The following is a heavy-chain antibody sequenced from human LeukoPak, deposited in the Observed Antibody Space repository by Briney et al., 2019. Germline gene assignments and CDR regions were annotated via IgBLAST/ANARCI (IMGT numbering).Heavy chain of an antibody. V-gene: IGHV4-39*07. CDR1: GGSIRRNDYC. CDR3: ARGQVRLFDY. D-gene: IGHD3-16*01. Sequence: SETLSLTCSVSGGSIRRNDYCWGWIRQPPGKGLEWIGEINHSGSTNYNPSLKSRVTISVDTSKNQFSLKLSSVTAADTAVYYCARGQVRLFDYWGQGTLVTVSS. CDR2: INHSGST. J-gene: IGHJ4*02.